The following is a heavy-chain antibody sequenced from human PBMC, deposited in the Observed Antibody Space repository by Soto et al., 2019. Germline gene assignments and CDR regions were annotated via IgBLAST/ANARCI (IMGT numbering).Heavy chain of an antibody. CDR1: GCSIGNSSYD. V-gene: IGHV4-39*01. Sequence: SDTPSPTCSVSGCSIGNSSYDGGWIRQPPGKGLEWIGSIYYSGSTYYNPSLKSRVTISVDTSKNQFSLKLSSVTAADTAVYYCARHGMDYYDSSGYYYSPYYFDYWGQGTLVTVS. CDR3: ARHGMDYYDSSGYYYSPYYFDY. CDR2: IYYSGST. D-gene: IGHD3-22*01. J-gene: IGHJ4*02.